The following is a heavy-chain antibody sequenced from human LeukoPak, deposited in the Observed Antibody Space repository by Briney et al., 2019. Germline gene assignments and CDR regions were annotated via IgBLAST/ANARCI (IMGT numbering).Heavy chain of an antibody. CDR2: IYSGGNT. Sequence: GGSLRLSCAASGFTVSSNYMSWVRQAPGKGLEWVSVIYSGGNTYYADSVKGRFTISRDNSKNTLYLQMNNLRAEDTAVYYCASAPDYYASSGRPYFDYWGQGTLVTVSS. V-gene: IGHV3-53*01. CDR3: ASAPDYYASSGRPYFDY. J-gene: IGHJ4*02. D-gene: IGHD3-22*01. CDR1: GFTVSSNY.